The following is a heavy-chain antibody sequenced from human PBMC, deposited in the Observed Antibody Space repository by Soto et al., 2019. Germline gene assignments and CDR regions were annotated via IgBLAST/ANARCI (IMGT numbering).Heavy chain of an antibody. Sequence: QVQLVQSGAEVKKPGSSVKASCKAPGAPLTGNLIGWGRKAPGKGLEWMGGIIPIFGTANYAQKFQGRVTITADESTSTAYMELSSLRSEDTAVYYCAKNPENYYYGMDVWGQGTTVTVSS. CDR1: GAPLTGNL. V-gene: IGHV1-69*12. CDR2: IIPIFGTA. J-gene: IGHJ6*02. CDR3: AKNPENYYYGMDV.